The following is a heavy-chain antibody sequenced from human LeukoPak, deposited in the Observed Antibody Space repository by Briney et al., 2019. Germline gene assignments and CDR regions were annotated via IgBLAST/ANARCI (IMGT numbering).Heavy chain of an antibody. Sequence: PGGSLRLSCAASGFTFSGSAIHWARQASGKGLEWVGRIRSKANSYATAYAASVKGRFTISRHDSKNTAYLQMNSLRTEDTAVYYCTRVATIPDYWGQGTLVTVSS. D-gene: IGHD5-12*01. CDR2: IRSKANSYAT. CDR1: GFTFSGSA. CDR3: TRVATIPDY. V-gene: IGHV3-73*01. J-gene: IGHJ4*02.